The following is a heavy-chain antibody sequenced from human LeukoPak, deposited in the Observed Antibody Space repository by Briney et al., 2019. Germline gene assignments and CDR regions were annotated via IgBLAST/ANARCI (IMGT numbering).Heavy chain of an antibody. J-gene: IGHJ4*02. CDR2: INPNSGGT. Sequence: ASVKVSCKASGYTFTGYYMHWVRQAPGQGLEWMGWINPNSGGTNYAQKFQGRVTMTRDTSISTAYMELSRLRSDDTAVYYCARAGGNGRRGYYGFSGYWGQGTLVTVSS. D-gene: IGHD3-22*01. CDR1: GYTFTGYY. V-gene: IGHV1-2*02. CDR3: ARAGGNGRRGYYGFSGY.